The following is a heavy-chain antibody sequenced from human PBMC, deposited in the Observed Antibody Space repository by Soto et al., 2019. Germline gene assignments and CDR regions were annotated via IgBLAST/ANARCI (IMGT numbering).Heavy chain of an antibody. CDR1: GGSISSYQ. CDR3: AGDGSWSSGMDV. D-gene: IGHD6-13*01. V-gene: IGHV4-4*07. Sequence: PSETLSLTCTVSGGSISSYQWSWIRQPAGKGLEWIGRIYTSGSTNYNPSLKSRVTMSVDTSKKQFSLKLTSVTAADTAVYYCAGDGSWSSGMDVWGQGTTVNVSS. CDR2: IYTSGST. J-gene: IGHJ6*01.